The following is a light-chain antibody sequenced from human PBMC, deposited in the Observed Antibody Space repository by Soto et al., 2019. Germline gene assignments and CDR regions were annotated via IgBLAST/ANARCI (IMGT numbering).Light chain of an antibody. CDR3: CTYAGGSV. Sequence: QSVLTQPASVSGSPGQSITISCTGTSSDIGSYKFVSWYQQYPGKAPKLMIYEGSRRPSGVSNRFSGSNSGNTASLTISGLQAEDEADYYCCTYAGGSVFGTGTKLTVL. CDR1: SSDIGSYKF. V-gene: IGLV2-23*01. CDR2: EGS. J-gene: IGLJ1*01.